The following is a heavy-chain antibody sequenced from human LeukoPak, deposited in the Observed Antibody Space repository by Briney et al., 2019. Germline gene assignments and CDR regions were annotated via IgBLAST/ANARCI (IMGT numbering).Heavy chain of an antibody. CDR3: ARAPAAMANRYFDY. CDR1: GGSISSNSYY. Sequence: SETLSLTCTVSGGSISSNSYYWGWIRQPPGKGLEWIGNIYYPGSTFYNPSLKSRVTISLDTSKNQFSLRLSSVTAADTAVYYCARAPAAMANRYFDYWGQGTLVTVSS. D-gene: IGHD5-18*01. V-gene: IGHV4-39*07. J-gene: IGHJ4*02. CDR2: IYYPGST.